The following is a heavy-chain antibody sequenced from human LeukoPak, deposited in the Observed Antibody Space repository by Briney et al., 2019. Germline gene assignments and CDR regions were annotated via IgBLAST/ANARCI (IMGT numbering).Heavy chain of an antibody. CDR1: GFTFNDHA. Sequence: PGGSLRLSCAASGFTFNDHAMYWVRQAPGKGLEWVSGINWNSDNVGYADSVEGRFTISRDDAKNSLFLQMNSLRTEDTALYYCARASYYYDTTGLGAVDIWGQGTMVTVSS. CDR3: ARASYYYDTTGLGAVDI. J-gene: IGHJ3*02. D-gene: IGHD3-22*01. V-gene: IGHV3-9*01. CDR2: INWNSDNV.